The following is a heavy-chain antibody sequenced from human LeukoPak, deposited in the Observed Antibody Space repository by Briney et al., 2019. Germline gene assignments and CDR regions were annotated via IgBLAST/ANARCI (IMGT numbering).Heavy chain of an antibody. D-gene: IGHD3-10*01. CDR3: ATLKGSWSRFNWFDP. CDR1: GGSFSGYY. CDR2: INHSGST. V-gene: IGHV4-34*01. J-gene: IGHJ5*02. Sequence: PSETLSLTCDVYGGSFSGYYWSWIRQPPGKGLEWIGEINHSGSTNYNPSLKSRVTISLDTSKNQFSLKLSSVTAADTAMYYCATLKGSWSRFNWFDPWGQGTLVTVSS.